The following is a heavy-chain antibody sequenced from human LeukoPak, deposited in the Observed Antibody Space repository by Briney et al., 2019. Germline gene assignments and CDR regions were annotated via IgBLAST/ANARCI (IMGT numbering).Heavy chain of an antibody. J-gene: IGHJ4*02. Sequence: SETLSLTCALYGSSSGHFWSWIRQPPGKRLEWIGEIGHSGVTNYNPSLNSRVTISIDTSKNQFSLKLSSVTAADTAVYCCARGRRADYWGQGTLVTVSS. CDR2: IGHSGVT. CDR1: GSSSGHF. V-gene: IGHV4-34*01. CDR3: ARGRRADY.